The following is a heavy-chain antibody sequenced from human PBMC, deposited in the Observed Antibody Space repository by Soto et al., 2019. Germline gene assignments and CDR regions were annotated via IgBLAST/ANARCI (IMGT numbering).Heavy chain of an antibody. CDR3: ARGTGWFFF. Sequence: QVQLVESGGGVVHPGRSLRLSCAASGFTFVRSSLHWARQAPGKGLEWVAGISSDGRNEFYADSVKGRFTISRDNSRSTPELQMNSLRSVDTAVYYCARGTGWFFFWGQGTLVTVSS. D-gene: IGHD6-19*01. V-gene: IGHV3-30*04. CDR1: GFTFVRSS. J-gene: IGHJ4*02. CDR2: ISSDGRNE.